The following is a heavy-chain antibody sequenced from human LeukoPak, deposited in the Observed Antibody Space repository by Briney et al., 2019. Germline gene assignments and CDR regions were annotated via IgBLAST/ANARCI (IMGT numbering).Heavy chain of an antibody. CDR2: MYNSGST. D-gene: IGHD5-18*01. V-gene: IGHV4-39*01. CDR3: ARHPRYGLHIDY. J-gene: IGHJ4*02. CDR1: GDSISGSSYD. Sequence: SETLSLTCTVCGDSISGSSYDWGWIRQPPGKGLEWIASMYNSGSTYYNPSLESRVTISVDTSKNQFSLKLSSVTAADTAVYYCARHPRYGLHIDYWRQGTLVPVSS.